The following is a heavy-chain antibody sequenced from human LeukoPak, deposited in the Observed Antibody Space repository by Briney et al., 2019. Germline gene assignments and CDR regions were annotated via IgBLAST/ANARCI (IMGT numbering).Heavy chain of an antibody. V-gene: IGHV3-64D*06. CDR2: ISSNGGCT. J-gene: IGHJ6*04. Sequence: GGSLRLFCSASGFTLNSYAMHWVRQAPGKGLEYVSAISSNGGCTYYADSVKGRFTISRDNSKNTLYLQMSSLRAEDTAVYYCVNARAYCSSTSCWVDYYYYYGMDVWGKGTTVTVSS. CDR3: VNARAYCSSTSCWVDYYYYYGMDV. D-gene: IGHD2-2*01. CDR1: GFTLNSYA.